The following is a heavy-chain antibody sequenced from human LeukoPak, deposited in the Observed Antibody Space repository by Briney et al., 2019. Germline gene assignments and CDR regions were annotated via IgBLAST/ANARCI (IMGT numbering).Heavy chain of an antibody. CDR1: GFTFSSYS. Sequence: PGGSLRLSCAASGFTFSSYSMNWVRQAPGKGLEWISYISSASNTIYYADSVKGRFTISRDNAKNSVYLQMNSLRAEDTAMYYCARDGRFGDYNWFVPWGQGTLVTVS. CDR3: ARDGRFGDYNWFVP. V-gene: IGHV3-48*01. D-gene: IGHD3-10*01. J-gene: IGHJ5*02. CDR2: ISSASNTI.